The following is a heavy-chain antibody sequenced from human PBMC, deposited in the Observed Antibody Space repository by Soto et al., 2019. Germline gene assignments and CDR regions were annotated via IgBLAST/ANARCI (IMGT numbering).Heavy chain of an antibody. CDR2: IYYSGST. J-gene: IGHJ4*02. CDR3: AREGYGGNSEAFDY. CDR1: GGSISSGGYY. Sequence: QVQLQESGPGLVKPSQTLSLTCTVSGGSISSGGYYWSWIRQHPENGLEWIGYIYYSGSTYYNPSLKSRVTISVDTSKNQFALKLSSVPAADTAVYYCAREGYGGNSEAFDYWGQGTLVTVSS. V-gene: IGHV4-31*03. D-gene: IGHD2-21*02.